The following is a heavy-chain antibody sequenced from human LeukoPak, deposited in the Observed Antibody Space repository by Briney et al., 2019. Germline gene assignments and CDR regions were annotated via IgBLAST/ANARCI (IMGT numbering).Heavy chain of an antibody. D-gene: IGHD3-22*01. J-gene: IGHJ4*02. CDR2: IKSKTDGGTT. Sequence: GGSLRLSCAASGFTFSNAWMNWVRQAPGKGLEWVGRIKSKTDGGTTDYVAPVKGRFTISRDDSKNTLYLQMNSLRAEDTAVYYCAKDRGIITVDSSGYYYDYWGQGTLVTVSS. V-gene: IGHV3-15*01. CDR1: GFTFSNAW. CDR3: AKDRGIITVDSSGYYYDY.